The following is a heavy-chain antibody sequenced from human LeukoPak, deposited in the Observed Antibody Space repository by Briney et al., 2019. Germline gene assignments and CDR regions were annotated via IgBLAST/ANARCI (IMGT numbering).Heavy chain of an antibody. CDR1: GFTFSSYS. CDR3: AKGLNYYGSGSSRIEY. CDR2: ISSSSSYI. V-gene: IGHV3-21*01. J-gene: IGHJ4*02. D-gene: IGHD3-10*01. Sequence: GGSLRLSCAASGFTFSSYSMNWVRQAPGKGLEWVSSISSSSSYIYYADSVKGRFTISRDNAKNSLYLQMSSLRAEDTAVYYCAKGLNYYGSGSSRIEYWGQGTLVTVSS.